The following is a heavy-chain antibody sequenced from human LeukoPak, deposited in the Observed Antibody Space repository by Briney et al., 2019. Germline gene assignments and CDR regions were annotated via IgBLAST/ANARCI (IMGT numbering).Heavy chain of an antibody. Sequence: PGGSLRLSCAASGFTFDDYGMSWARQAPGKGLEWVSGINWNGGSTGYADSVKGRFTISRDNAKNSLYLQMNSLRAEDTAVYYCARDLGLGYDILTGLDYWGQGTLVTVSS. D-gene: IGHD3-9*01. CDR2: INWNGGST. V-gene: IGHV3-20*04. CDR3: ARDLGLGYDILTGLDY. CDR1: GFTFDDYG. J-gene: IGHJ4*02.